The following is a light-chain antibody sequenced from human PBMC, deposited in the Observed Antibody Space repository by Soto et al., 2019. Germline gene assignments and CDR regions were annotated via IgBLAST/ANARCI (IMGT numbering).Light chain of an antibody. CDR3: QHYGSLVLT. CDR2: GAS. J-gene: IGKJ4*01. Sequence: EIVLTQSPGTLSLSPRERATLSGRAIQSVSSSYLAWYQQKPGQAPRLHIYGASSRATGIPDRFSGSGSGTDFTLTISRLEPEDFAVYYCQHYGSLVLTFGGGTKVEIK. CDR1: QSVSSSY. V-gene: IGKV3-20*01.